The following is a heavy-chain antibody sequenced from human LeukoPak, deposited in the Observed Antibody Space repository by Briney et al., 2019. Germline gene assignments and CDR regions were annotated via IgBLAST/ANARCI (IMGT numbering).Heavy chain of an antibody. D-gene: IGHD5-18*01. Sequence: PSETLSLTXTVSGGSISSYYWSWIRQPAGKGLEWIGRIYTSGSTNYNPSLKSRVTMSVDTSKNQFSLKLSSVTAADTAVYYCASSSGYSYGYNDGHSYYYMDVWGKGTTVTVS. V-gene: IGHV4-4*07. J-gene: IGHJ6*03. CDR2: IYTSGST. CDR1: GGSISSYY. CDR3: ASSSGYSYGYNDGHSYYYMDV.